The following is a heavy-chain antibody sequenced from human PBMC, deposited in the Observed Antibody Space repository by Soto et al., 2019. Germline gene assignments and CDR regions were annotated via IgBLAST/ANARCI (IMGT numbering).Heavy chain of an antibody. D-gene: IGHD3-22*01. CDR1: VGTFSSYA. CDR2: IITIFGTA. V-gene: IGHV1-69*01. J-gene: IGHJ4*02. CDR3: ARDGGYYYDLSGYYFDY. Sequence: QVQLVQSGAEVKKPGSSVKVSCKASVGTFSSYAISWVRQAPGQGLEWMGGIITIFGTANYAQKFQGRVPITAKESTITAYMELRSLRSEDTVVYYCARDGGYYYDLSGYYFDYWGQGTQVTVSS.